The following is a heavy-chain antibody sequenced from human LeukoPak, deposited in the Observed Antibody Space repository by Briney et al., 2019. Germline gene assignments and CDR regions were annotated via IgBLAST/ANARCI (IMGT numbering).Heavy chain of an antibody. J-gene: IGHJ4*02. D-gene: IGHD3-10*01. V-gene: IGHV1-2*06. CDR2: INPNGGGT. Sequence: ASVKVSCKASGYTFTGYYMHWVRQAPGQGLEWMGRINPNGGGTKYAQKFQGRVTMTRDTSISTAYMELSRLRSDDTAVYYCARSSGSYRRMDYWGQGTLVTVSS. CDR3: ARSSGSYRRMDY. CDR1: GYTFTGYY.